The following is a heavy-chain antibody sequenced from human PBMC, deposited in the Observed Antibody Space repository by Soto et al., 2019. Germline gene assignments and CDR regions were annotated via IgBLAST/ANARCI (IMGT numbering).Heavy chain of an antibody. CDR3: AKGPKEGYCGNGVCFYFDY. CDR1: GFTFHDYV. CDR2: ISWNSGVM. Sequence: GGSLRLSCAASGFTFHDYVMHWVRQAPGKGLEWVSGISWNSGVMGYADSVKGRFTISRDNAKNSLYLQMNSLRVEDTAFYYCAKGPKEGYCGNGVCFYFDYWGQGTLVTVSS. D-gene: IGHD2-8*01. J-gene: IGHJ4*02. V-gene: IGHV3-9*01.